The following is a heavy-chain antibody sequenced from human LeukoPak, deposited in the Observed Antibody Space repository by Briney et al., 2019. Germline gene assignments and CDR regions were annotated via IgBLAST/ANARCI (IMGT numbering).Heavy chain of an antibody. Sequence: PVGSLRLSCAASRFTFSSYEMNWVRQAPGKGLEWVSYISNSGPTIYYADSVKGRFTISRDNAKNSLYLQMNSLRADDTAVYYCATVETGTTFLDYWGQGTLVAVSS. V-gene: IGHV3-48*03. CDR2: ISNSGPTI. J-gene: IGHJ4*02. CDR1: RFTFSSYE. D-gene: IGHD1-7*01. CDR3: ATVETGTTFLDY.